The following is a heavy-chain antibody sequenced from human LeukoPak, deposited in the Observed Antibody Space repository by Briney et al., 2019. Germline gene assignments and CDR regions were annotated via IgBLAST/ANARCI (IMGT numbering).Heavy chain of an antibody. CDR1: GYTFTGYY. J-gene: IGHJ4*02. CDR3: ARATMYSSGVDY. V-gene: IGHV1-2*04. D-gene: IGHD6-25*01. Sequence: ASVKVSCKASGYTFTGYYMHWVRQAPGQGLEWMGWINPNSGGTNYAQKFQDWVTMTGDTSISTAYMELSRLRSDDTAVYYCARATMYSSGVDYWGQGTLVNVSS. CDR2: INPNSGGT.